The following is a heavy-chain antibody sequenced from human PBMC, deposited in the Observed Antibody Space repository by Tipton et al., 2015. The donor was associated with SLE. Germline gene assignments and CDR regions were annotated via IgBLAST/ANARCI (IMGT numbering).Heavy chain of an antibody. V-gene: IGHV4-59*11. J-gene: IGHJ3*02. D-gene: IGHD4-17*01. CDR3: ARVDGDYGDAFDI. Sequence: TLSLTCTVSGASLSSHYWNWIRQSPGKGLEWIGYIHYSRDTNYNPSLKSRVTISVDTSKNQFSLKLTSVTSADTAVYYCARVDGDYGDAFDIWGQGTLVTVSS. CDR2: IHYSRDT. CDR1: GASLSSHY.